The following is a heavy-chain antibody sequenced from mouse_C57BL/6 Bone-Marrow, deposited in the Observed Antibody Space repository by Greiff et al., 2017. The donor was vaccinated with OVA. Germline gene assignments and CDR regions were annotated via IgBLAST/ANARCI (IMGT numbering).Heavy chain of an antibody. CDR1: GYTFTDYY. J-gene: IGHJ2*01. CDR3: AREGVIDFDY. Sequence: QVQLQQSGAELVRPGASVKLSCKASGYTFTDYYINWVKQRPGQGLEWIARIYPGSGNTYYNEKFKGKATLTAEKSSSTAYMQLSSLTSEDSAVYFCAREGVIDFDYWGQGTTLTVSS. D-gene: IGHD1-1*01. V-gene: IGHV1-76*01. CDR2: IYPGSGNT.